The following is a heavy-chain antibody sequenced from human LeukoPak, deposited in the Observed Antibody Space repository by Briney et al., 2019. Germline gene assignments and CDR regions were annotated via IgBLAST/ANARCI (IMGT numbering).Heavy chain of an antibody. V-gene: IGHV4-59*01. CDR2: IYYSGST. D-gene: IGHD6-19*01. CDR1: GGSISSYY. Sequence: SETLSPTCTVSGGSISSYYWSWIRQPPGKGLEWIGYIYYSGSTNYNPPLKSRVTISVDTSKNQFSLKLSSVTAADTAVYCCARDPGYSSGWYDAFDIWGQGTMVTVSS. J-gene: IGHJ3*02. CDR3: ARDPGYSSGWYDAFDI.